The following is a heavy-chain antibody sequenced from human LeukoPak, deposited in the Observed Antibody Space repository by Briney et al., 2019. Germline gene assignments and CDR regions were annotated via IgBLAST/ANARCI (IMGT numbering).Heavy chain of an antibody. V-gene: IGHV3-23*01. CDR3: AKSRGGFDF. J-gene: IGHJ4*02. Sequence: AGGSLRLSCAASGFTFSSYAMSWVRQAPGKGLEWVSAIGGSGGSTYYADSVKGRFTISRDNSKNTLYLQMNSLRADDTAVYYCAKSRGGFDFWGQGTLVTVSS. D-gene: IGHD3-10*01. CDR1: GFTFSSYA. CDR2: IGGSGGST.